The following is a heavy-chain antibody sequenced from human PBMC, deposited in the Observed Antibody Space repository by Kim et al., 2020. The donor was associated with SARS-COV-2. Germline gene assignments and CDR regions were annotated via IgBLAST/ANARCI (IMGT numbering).Heavy chain of an antibody. V-gene: IGHV4-59*08. D-gene: IGHD3-9*01. CDR3: ARHGSEDILTGYYISGLD. CDR2: IYYSGST. Sequence: SETLSLTCTVSGGSISSYYWSWIRQPPGKGLEWIGYIYYSGSTNYNPSLKSRVTISVDTSKNQFSLKLSSVTAADTAVYYCARHGSEDILTGYYISGLD. J-gene: IGHJ4*01. CDR1: GGSISSYY.